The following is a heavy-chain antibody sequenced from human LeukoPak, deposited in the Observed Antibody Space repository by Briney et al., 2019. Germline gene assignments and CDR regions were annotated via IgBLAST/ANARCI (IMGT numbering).Heavy chain of an antibody. D-gene: IGHD3-10*01. CDR3: ARTYYYGSGGDY. CDR2: IYYSGTT. V-gene: IGHV4-59*12. Sequence: SETLSLTCTVSGGSISSYYWSWIRQPPGKGLEWIGNIYYSGTTNYNPSLKSRVTISVDKSKNQFSLKLSSVTAADTAVYYCARTYYYGSGGDYWGQGTLVTVSS. J-gene: IGHJ4*02. CDR1: GGSISSYY.